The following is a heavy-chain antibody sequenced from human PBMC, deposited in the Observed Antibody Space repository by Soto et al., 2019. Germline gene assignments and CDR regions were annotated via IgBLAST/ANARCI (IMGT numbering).Heavy chain of an antibody. Sequence: QGQLVQSGAEVKKPGASVKLSCKASGFTFSNYGLNWVRQAPGQGLEWMGWVSANNGHTNYAQNLQGRDSMTTDTSTSTAYLELRVLTFVDTAVYYCASDIDRGTAIHFIYYYAIDVLDQGTTVTFSS. CDR1: GFTFSNYG. CDR3: ASDIDRGTAIHFIYYYAIDV. CDR2: VSANNGHT. V-gene: IGHV1-18*01. D-gene: IGHD3-10*01. J-gene: IGHJ6*02.